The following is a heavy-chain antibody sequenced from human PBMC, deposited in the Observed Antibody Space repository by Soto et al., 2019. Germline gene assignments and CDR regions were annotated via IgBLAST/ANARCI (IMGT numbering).Heavy chain of an antibody. CDR3: IRDLRSGDF. J-gene: IGHJ4*02. D-gene: IGHD6-19*01. CDR2: IAGEGIST. CDR1: GFTFSRYW. Sequence: EVQLVESGGGLVQPGGSLRLSCAASGFTFSRYWMHWVRQAPGKGLVWVSRIAGEGISTNYADSVKGRFTASRDNAKNTVYLKMSSLRAEDTAVYYCIRDLRSGDFWGQGTLVTVSS. V-gene: IGHV3-74*01.